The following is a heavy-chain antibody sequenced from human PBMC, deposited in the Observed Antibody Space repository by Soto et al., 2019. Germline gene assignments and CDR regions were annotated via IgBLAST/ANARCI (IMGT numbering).Heavy chain of an antibody. V-gene: IGHV1-18*04. CDR1: GYTFISHG. CDR3: ARVSSSIVVVPDYGMDF. Sequence: QVQLVQSGAEVKKPGASVKVSCKASGYTFISHGISWVRQAPGQGLEWMGWISGKNGNTNYAQKFQGRVTLTTDTSTSTAYLELRSLRSDDTAVYYCARVSSSIVVVPDYGMDFWGQGTTVTVSS. CDR2: ISGKNGNT. J-gene: IGHJ6*02. D-gene: IGHD2-2*01.